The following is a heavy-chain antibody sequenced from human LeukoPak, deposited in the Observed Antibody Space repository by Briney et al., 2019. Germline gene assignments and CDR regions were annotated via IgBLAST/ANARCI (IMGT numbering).Heavy chain of an antibody. Sequence: PSETLSLTCTVSGGSISSSSYYWSWIRQPAGRGLEWIGRIYTSGSTNYNPSLKSRVTMSVDTSKNQFSLKLSSVTAADTAVYYCARDIVKGSGYSGYGPNDYWGQGTLVTVSS. CDR2: IYTSGST. D-gene: IGHD5-12*01. J-gene: IGHJ4*02. CDR3: ARDIVKGSGYSGYGPNDY. V-gene: IGHV4-61*02. CDR1: GGSISSSSYY.